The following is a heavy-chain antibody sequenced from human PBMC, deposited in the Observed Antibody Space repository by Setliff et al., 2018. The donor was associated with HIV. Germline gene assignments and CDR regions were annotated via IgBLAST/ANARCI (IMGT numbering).Heavy chain of an antibody. J-gene: IGHJ3*02. CDR3: AGGYGGGAFDI. CDR1: GFTLREVS. Sequence: ASVKVSCKVSGFTLREVSMHWVRQAPGKGLEWMGYFDPEDGETVYAQKFQGRVTITADVSTSTAYMELSSLRSEDTAVYYCAGGYGGGAFDIWGQGTMVTVSS. D-gene: IGHD4-17*01. CDR2: FDPEDGET. V-gene: IGHV1-24*01.